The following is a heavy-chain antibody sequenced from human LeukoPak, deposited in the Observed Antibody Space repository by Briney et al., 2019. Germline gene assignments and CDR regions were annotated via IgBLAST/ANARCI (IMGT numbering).Heavy chain of an antibody. CDR2: ISSSSSYI. CDR3: ARDPRSPGLVVVVAAMMYGMDV. V-gene: IGHV3-21*01. CDR1: GFTFSSYS. Sequence: GGSLRLSCAASGFTFSSYSMNWVRQAPGKGLEWVSSISSSSSYIYYADSVKGRFTISRDNAKNSLYLQMNSLRAEDTAVYYCARDPRSPGLVVVVAAMMYGMDVWGQGTTVTVSS. J-gene: IGHJ6*02. D-gene: IGHD2-15*01.